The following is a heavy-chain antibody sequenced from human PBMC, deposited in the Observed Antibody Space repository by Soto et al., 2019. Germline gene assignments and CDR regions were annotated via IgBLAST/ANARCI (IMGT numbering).Heavy chain of an antibody. D-gene: IGHD3-3*01. CDR3: AAVSSGPIFGAGYGMDV. Sequence: GASVKVSCKASGFTFTSSAVQWVRQARGQRLEWIGWIVVGSGNTNYAQKFQERVNITRNMSTSTAYMELSSFRSEDTAVYYCAAVSSGPIFGAGYGMDVWGQGTTVTVYS. J-gene: IGHJ6*02. CDR1: GFTFTSSA. CDR2: IVVGSGNT. V-gene: IGHV1-58*01.